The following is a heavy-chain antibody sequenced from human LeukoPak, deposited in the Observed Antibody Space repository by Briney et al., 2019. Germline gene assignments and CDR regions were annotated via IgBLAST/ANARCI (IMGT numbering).Heavy chain of an antibody. J-gene: IGHJ4*02. Sequence: PGGSLRLSCSASGFTFSSYAMHWVRQAPGRGLEYVSAISSNGGSTYYADSVKGRFTISRDNSKNTLYLQMSSLRAEDTAVYYCVKGNSPLEVVVVVAALDYWGQGTLVTVSS. CDR2: ISSNGGST. V-gene: IGHV3-64D*06. CDR3: VKGNSPLEVVVVVAALDY. CDR1: GFTFSSYA. D-gene: IGHD2-15*01.